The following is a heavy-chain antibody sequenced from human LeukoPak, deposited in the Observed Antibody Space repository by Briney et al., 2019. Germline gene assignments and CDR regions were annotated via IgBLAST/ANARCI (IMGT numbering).Heavy chain of an antibody. CDR2: ISSSSSYI. CDR3: ARDSAPSIAAYYYYYYMDV. D-gene: IGHD6-6*01. J-gene: IGHJ6*03. CDR1: GFTFSSYS. V-gene: IGHV3-21*01. Sequence: GGSLRLSCAASGFTFSSYSMNWVRQAPGKGLEWVSSISSSSSYIYYADSVKGRFTISRDNAKNSLYLQMNSLRAEDTAVYYCARDSAPSIAAYYYYYYMDVWGKGTTVTISS.